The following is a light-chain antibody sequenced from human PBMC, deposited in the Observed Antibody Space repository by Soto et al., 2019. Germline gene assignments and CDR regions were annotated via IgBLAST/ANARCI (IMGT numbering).Light chain of an antibody. Sequence: EIVLTQSPGTLSLSPGERATLSCRASQSVSSDFLAWYQEKPGQAPRLLIYGASNRATGIPDRFSGSGSGTEFTLTISSLQSEDFAVYYCQQYNNWPPLTFGGGTKVDI. CDR3: QQYNNWPPLT. J-gene: IGKJ4*01. CDR1: QSVSSD. CDR2: GAS. V-gene: IGKV3D-15*01.